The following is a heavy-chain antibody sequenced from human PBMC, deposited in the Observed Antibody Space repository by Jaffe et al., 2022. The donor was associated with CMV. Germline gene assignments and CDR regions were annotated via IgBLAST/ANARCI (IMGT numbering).Heavy chain of an antibody. D-gene: IGHD1-26*01. J-gene: IGHJ4*02. V-gene: IGHV4-59*01. CDR2: IYYSGST. Sequence: QVQLQESGPGLVKPSETLSLTCTVSGGSISSYYWSWIRQPPGKGLEWIGYIYYSGSTNYNPSLKSRVTISVDTSKNQFSLKLSSVTAADTAVYYCAIGGYSGSYFHYFDYWGQGTLVTVSS. CDR1: GGSISSYY. CDR3: AIGGYSGSYFHYFDY.